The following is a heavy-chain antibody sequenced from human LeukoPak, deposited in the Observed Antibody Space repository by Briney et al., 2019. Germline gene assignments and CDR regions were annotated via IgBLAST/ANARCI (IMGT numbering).Heavy chain of an antibody. CDR2: ISSSSSYI. Sequence: GGSLRLSCAASGFTFSSYSMNWVRQAPGKGLEWVSSISSSSSYIYYADSVKGRFTISRDNAKNSLYLQMNSLRAEDTAVYYCAKAGYSDYPYYYYYMDVWGKGTTVTVSS. CDR3: AKAGYSDYPYYYYYMDV. V-gene: IGHV3-21*01. D-gene: IGHD4-11*01. CDR1: GFTFSSYS. J-gene: IGHJ6*03.